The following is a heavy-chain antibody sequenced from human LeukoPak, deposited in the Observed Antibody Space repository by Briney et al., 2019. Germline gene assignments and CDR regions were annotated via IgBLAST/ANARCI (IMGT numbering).Heavy chain of an antibody. J-gene: IGHJ4*02. D-gene: IGHD6-13*01. V-gene: IGHV1-3*01. CDR3: ARDWGKAAAGNAV. CDR2: INAGNGNT. Sequence: ASVKVSCKASGYTFTSYAMHWVRQAPGQRLEWMGWINAGNGNTKYSQKFQGRVTITRDTSASTAYMELSSPRSEDTAVCYCARDWGKAAAGNAVWGQGTLVTVSS. CDR1: GYTFTSYA.